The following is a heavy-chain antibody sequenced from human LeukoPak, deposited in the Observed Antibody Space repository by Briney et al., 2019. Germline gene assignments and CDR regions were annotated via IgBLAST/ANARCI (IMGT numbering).Heavy chain of an antibody. CDR2: INPNSGGT. V-gene: IGHV1-2*02. CDR1: GYTFTGYY. J-gene: IGHJ3*02. Sequence: ASVKVSGKASGYTFTGYYIHWVRQAPGQGLEWMGWINPNSGGTNYAQKFQGRVTMTRDTSISTAYMELSRLRSDDTAVYYCAKVMGSGQWLVEREDFDIWGQGTMVTVSS. CDR3: AKVMGSGQWLVEREDFDI. D-gene: IGHD6-19*01.